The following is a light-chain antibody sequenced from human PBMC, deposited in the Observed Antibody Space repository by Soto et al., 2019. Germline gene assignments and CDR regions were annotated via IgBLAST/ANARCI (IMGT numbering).Light chain of an antibody. Sequence: DIKLTHSQSSLSAAVLDSITIXCLASQGISSYLAWYQQKPGKAPKLLIYASSTLQSGVPSRFSGSGSGTEFTLTISSLQTEDFAVYYCQQYGSSPRVNCGQGTRLEI. CDR2: ASS. CDR3: QQYGSSPRVN. J-gene: IGKJ5*01. CDR1: QGISSY. V-gene: IGKV1-9*01.